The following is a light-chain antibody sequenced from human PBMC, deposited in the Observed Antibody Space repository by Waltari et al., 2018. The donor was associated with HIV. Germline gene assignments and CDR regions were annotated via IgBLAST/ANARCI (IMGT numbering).Light chain of an antibody. CDR2: EVS. Sequence: QSALTQPASVSGSPGQSITISCPGTSSDVGGFNLVSWYQQHPGKAPKLMIYEVSERPSGVSNRFSGSKSGNTASLTISGLQAEDEAEYYCCSYAGSSSYVFGSGTKVTVL. CDR1: SSDVGGFNL. CDR3: CSYAGSSSYV. V-gene: IGLV2-23*02. J-gene: IGLJ1*01.